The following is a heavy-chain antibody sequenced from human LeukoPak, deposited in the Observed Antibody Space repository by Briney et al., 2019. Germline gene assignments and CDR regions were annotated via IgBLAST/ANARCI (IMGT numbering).Heavy chain of an antibody. CDR2: MNPNSGNT. CDR3: AREDGYCTNGVCYRLCLDY. J-gene: IGHJ4*02. V-gene: IGHV1-8*01. D-gene: IGHD2-8*01. CDR1: GYTFTSYD. Sequence: ASVKVSCKASGYTFTSYDINWVRQATGQGLEWMGWMNPNSGNTGYAQKFQGRVTMTRNTSISTAYMELSSLRSEDTAVYYCAREDGYCTNGVCYRLCLDYWGQGTLVTVSS.